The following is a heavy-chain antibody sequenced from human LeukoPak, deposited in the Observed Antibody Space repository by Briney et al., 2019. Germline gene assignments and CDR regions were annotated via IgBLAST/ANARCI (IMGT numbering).Heavy chain of an antibody. CDR3: AARYCGARSCYAVDY. V-gene: IGHV4-30-4*01. J-gene: IGHJ4*02. CDR1: GGSISSGDYY. Sequence: SQTLSLTCTVSGGSISSGDYYWSWIRQPPGKGLEWIASIYSSGSTYYNPSLKSRVTISVDTSKNQFSLKLSSVTATDTAVYYCAARYCGARSCYAVDYWGQGTLVTVSS. CDR2: IYSSGST. D-gene: IGHD2-15*01.